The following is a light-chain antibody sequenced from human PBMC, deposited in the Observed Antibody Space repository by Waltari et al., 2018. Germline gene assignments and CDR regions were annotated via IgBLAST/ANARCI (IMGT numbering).Light chain of an antibody. J-gene: IGLJ2*01. Sequence: QSALTQPRSVSGSPGQSVTISCTGTSTDVGGYNYVSWDQQHPGKAPKLMIYDVNKRPSGVPDRFSGSKSGNTASLTISGLQAEDEADFYCCSYAGSYILVFGGGTKLTVL. CDR1: STDVGGYNY. V-gene: IGLV2-11*01. CDR2: DVN. CDR3: CSYAGSYILV.